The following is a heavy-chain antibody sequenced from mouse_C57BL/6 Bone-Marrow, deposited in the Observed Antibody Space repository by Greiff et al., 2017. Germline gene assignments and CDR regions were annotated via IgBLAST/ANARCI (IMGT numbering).Heavy chain of an antibody. Sequence: EVKLVESGAELVRPGASVKLSCTASGFNIKDDYMHWVKQRPEQGLEWIGWIDPENGDTEYASKFQGKATITADTSSNPAYLQLSSLTSEDTAVYYCTTVVHYWGQGTTLTVSS. V-gene: IGHV14-4*01. CDR1: GFNIKDDY. CDR2: IDPENGDT. D-gene: IGHD1-1*01. CDR3: TTVVHY. J-gene: IGHJ2*01.